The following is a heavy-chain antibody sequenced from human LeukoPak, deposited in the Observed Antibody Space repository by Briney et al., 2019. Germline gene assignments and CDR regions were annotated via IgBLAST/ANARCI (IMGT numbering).Heavy chain of an antibody. J-gene: IGHJ3*02. CDR1: GGSISSSSYS. Sequence: KASETLSLTCTVSGGSISSSSYSWGWIRQPPGKGLEWIGSIYYSGSTYFNPSLKSRVTISVDTSKNQFSLKLSSVTAADTAVYYCARDRYYYDSSGPPLDIWGQGTMVTVSS. V-gene: IGHV4-39*07. CDR3: ARDRYYYDSSGPPLDI. CDR2: IYYSGST. D-gene: IGHD3-22*01.